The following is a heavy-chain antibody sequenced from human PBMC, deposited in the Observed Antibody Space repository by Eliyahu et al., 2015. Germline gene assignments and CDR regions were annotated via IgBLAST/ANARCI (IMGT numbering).Heavy chain of an antibody. J-gene: IGHJ6*03. CDR2: ISGSGGST. CDR1: GFTFTSYA. CDR3: AKAAGDNYHYMDV. V-gene: IGHV3-23*01. Sequence: EVQLLESGGGLVQPGGSLXISCXASGFTFTSYAMGWVRQAPGKGLDWVSVISGSGGSTYYADSVKGRFTISRDNSKNTLYLQMNSLRVEDTAVYNCAKAAGDNYHYMDVWGKGTTVTVSS.